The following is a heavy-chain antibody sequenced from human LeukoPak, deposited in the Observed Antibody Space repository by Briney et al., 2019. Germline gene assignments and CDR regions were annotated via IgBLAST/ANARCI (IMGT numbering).Heavy chain of an antibody. CDR3: ARYYCPGGSCYGFDF. Sequence: SETLSLTCTVSGGSISSGDYYWSWIRQPPGKGLEWIGYIYYTGSTNYNPSLKSRVTISVDTSKNQFSLKLSSLTAADTAVYYCARYYCPGGSCYGFDFWGLGTMVTVSA. J-gene: IGHJ3*01. D-gene: IGHD2-15*01. V-gene: IGHV4-61*08. CDR1: GGSISSGDYY. CDR2: IYYTGST.